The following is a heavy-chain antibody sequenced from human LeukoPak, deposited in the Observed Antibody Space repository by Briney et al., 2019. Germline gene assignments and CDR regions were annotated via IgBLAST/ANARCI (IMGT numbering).Heavy chain of an antibody. Sequence: GGSLLLSCAASGFTFSSYWMHWVRQAPGKGLVWVSRINSDASSTSYADSVKGRFTISRDNAKNTVYLQLNSLRAEDTAVYYCARDDVEGARFDYWGQGTLVTVSS. D-gene: IGHD1-26*01. J-gene: IGHJ4*02. CDR3: ARDDVEGARFDY. CDR2: INSDASST. CDR1: GFTFSSYW. V-gene: IGHV3-74*01.